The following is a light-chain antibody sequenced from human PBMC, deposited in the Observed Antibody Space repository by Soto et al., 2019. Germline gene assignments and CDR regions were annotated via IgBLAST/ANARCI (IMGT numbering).Light chain of an antibody. J-gene: IGKJ4*01. CDR1: QRVLYTSNNLNY. CDR3: QQYYGAPLT. V-gene: IGKV4-1*01. Sequence: DIVMTQSPDSLAVSLGERATINCKSSQRVLYTSNNLNYLAWYQQKPGQPPKLLIYWASTRESGVPDRFSGSGSGTDFTLTISSLQAEDVAVYYCQQYYGAPLTFGGGTKVEIK. CDR2: WAS.